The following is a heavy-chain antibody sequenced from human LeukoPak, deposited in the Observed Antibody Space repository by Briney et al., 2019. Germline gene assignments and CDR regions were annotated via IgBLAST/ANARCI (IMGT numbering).Heavy chain of an antibody. V-gene: IGHV1-69*13. D-gene: IGHD6-19*01. CDR3: ARDPGAVAGIHYWYFDL. CDR1: GYTFTSYY. Sequence: SVKVSCKASGYTFTSYYMHWVRQAPGQGLEWMGGIIPIFGTANYAQKFQGRVTITADESTSTAYMELSSLRSEDTAVYYCARDPGAVAGIHYWYFDLWGRGTLVTVSS. J-gene: IGHJ2*01. CDR2: IIPIFGTA.